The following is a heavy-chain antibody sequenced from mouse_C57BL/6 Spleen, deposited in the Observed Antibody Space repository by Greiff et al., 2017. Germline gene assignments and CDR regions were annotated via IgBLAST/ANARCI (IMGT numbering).Heavy chain of an antibody. Sequence: VQLQQSGAELVKPGASVKLSCTASGFNIKDYYMHWVKQRTEQGLEWIGRIEPEDGETKYAPNYPGKASITADPSYNTAYLQLSSLTSEDTAVYYCAYYYDYADFDVWGTGTTVTVSS. J-gene: IGHJ1*03. D-gene: IGHD2-4*01. CDR1: GFNIKDYY. CDR2: IEPEDGET. CDR3: AYYYDYADFDV. V-gene: IGHV14-2*01.